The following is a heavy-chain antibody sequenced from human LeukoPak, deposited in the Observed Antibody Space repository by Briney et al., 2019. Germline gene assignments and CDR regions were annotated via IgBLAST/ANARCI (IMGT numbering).Heavy chain of an antibody. D-gene: IGHD2-2*01. V-gene: IGHV3-30*03. CDR1: GFTFSSYG. CDR2: ISHDGSNK. J-gene: IGHJ4*02. Sequence: EGSLRLSCAASGFTFSSYGMHWVRRAPGKGLEWMTVISHDGSNKYYVDSVKGRFTISRDNSKSTLYLQMNSLRAEDTAVYYCARALGYCSSASCYYFDNWGQGTLVTVSS. CDR3: ARALGYCSSASCYYFDN.